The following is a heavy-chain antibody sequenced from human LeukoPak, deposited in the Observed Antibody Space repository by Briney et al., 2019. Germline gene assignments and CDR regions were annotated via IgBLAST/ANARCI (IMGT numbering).Heavy chain of an antibody. CDR1: GGSFSGYY. V-gene: IGHV4-34*01. Sequence: SETLSLTCAVYGGSFSGYYWSWIRQPPGKGLEWIGEINHSGSTNYNPPLKSRVTISVDTSKNQFSLKLSSVTAADTAVYYCARGRCSGGSCYSGRSRPTYYFDYWGQGTLVTVSS. CDR3: ARGRCSGGSCYSGRSRPTYYFDY. D-gene: IGHD2-15*01. CDR2: INHSGST. J-gene: IGHJ4*02.